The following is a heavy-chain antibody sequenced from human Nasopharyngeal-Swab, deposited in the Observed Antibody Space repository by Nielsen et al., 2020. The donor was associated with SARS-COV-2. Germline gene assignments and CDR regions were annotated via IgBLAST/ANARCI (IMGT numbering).Heavy chain of an antibody. V-gene: IGHV4-59*01. Sequence: RQAPGKGLEWIGYIYYSGSTNYNPSLKSRVTISVDTSKNQFSLKLSSVTAADTAVYYCASTDCSGGSCYSHYYYYMDVWGKGTTVTVS. CDR3: ASTDCSGGSCYSHYYYYMDV. J-gene: IGHJ6*03. CDR2: IYYSGST. D-gene: IGHD2-15*01.